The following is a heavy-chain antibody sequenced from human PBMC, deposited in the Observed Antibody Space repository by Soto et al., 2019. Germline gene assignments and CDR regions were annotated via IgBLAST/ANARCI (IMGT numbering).Heavy chain of an antibody. CDR1: GFTFSSYG. CDR3: RVETGTDDY. V-gene: IGHV3-30*03. Sequence: PGGSLRLSCAASGFTFSSYGMHWVRQAPGKGLEWVAVISYDGSNKYYADSVKGRFTISRDNSKNTLYLQMNSLRAEDTAVYYCRVETGTDDYWGQGTLVTVSS. J-gene: IGHJ4*02. D-gene: IGHD1-1*01. CDR2: ISYDGSNK.